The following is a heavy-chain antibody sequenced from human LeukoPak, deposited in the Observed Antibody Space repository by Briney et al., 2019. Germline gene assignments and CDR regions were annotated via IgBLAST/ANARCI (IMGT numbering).Heavy chain of an antibody. D-gene: IGHD6-13*01. CDR1: GFTFSSYA. Sequence: GSLRLSCAASGFTFSSYAMHWVRQAPGKGLEYVSAISSNGGSTYYANSVKGRFTISRDNSKNTLYLQMGSLRAEDMAVYYCARDYAAGLDYWGQGTLVTVSS. J-gene: IGHJ4*02. CDR2: ISSNGGST. CDR3: ARDYAAGLDY. V-gene: IGHV3-64*01.